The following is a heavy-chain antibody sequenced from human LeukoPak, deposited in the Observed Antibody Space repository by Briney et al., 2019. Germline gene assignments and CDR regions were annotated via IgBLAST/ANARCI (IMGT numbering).Heavy chain of an antibody. CDR1: GYTFTTYG. V-gene: IGHV1-18*01. J-gene: IGHJ4*02. CDR2: LSAYNGNT. CDR3: ASNSDCDFWSGCYSLYYFDY. D-gene: IGHD3-3*01. Sequence: ASVRVPCRASGYTFTTYGISWVPHAPGQGLEWMGWLSAYNGNTNYAQKLQGRVTITTDTSTSTAYMELSSLRSDDRAVYSCASNSDCDFWSGCYSLYYFDYWGQGTLVTVSS.